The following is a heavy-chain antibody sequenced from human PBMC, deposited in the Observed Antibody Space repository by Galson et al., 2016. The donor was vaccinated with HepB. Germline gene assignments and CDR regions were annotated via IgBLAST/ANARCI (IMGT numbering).Heavy chain of an antibody. D-gene: IGHD3-9*01. V-gene: IGHV3-30*18. CDR2: ISYEGSKK. CDR1: GFTVSSNY. J-gene: IGHJ4*02. Sequence: SLRLSCAASGFTVSSNYMSWVRQAPGKGLEWVAVISYEGSKKYYADSAKGRFTISRDNSKNTLYLQMNSLRAEDTAVYYCAKNDILTGYSAFDYWGQGTLVTVSS. CDR3: AKNDILTGYSAFDY.